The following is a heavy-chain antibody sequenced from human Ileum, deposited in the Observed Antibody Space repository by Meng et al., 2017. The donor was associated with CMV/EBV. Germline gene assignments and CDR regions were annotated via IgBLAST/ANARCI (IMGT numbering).Heavy chain of an antibody. CDR2: INPNTGGT. CDR3: ARVYGVGSFEI. J-gene: IGHJ3*02. V-gene: IGHV1-2*02. D-gene: IGHD3-10*01. CDR1: GYTFTDYY. Sequence: ASVKVSCKASGYTFTDYYMHWVRQTPGQGLEWMGWINPNTGGTKYSQKFQGRVTMTRDMSISAAYMELRGLRSDDTAVYYCARVYGVGSFEIWGQGTMVTVSS.